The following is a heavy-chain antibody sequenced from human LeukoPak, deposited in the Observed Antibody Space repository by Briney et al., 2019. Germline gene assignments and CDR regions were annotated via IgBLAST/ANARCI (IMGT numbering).Heavy chain of an antibody. V-gene: IGHV3-23*01. D-gene: IGHD6-19*01. J-gene: IGHJ6*02. CDR2: ISASGGST. CDR1: GFTFSSSA. CDR3: ARDAGNSGYGMDV. Sequence: GGSLRLSCAASGFTFSSSAMSWVRQVPGKGLEWVSGISASGGSTNYADSVRGRFTISRDNSKNTLYVQMNSLRDEDTAVYYCARDAGNSGYGMDVWGQGTTVTVSS.